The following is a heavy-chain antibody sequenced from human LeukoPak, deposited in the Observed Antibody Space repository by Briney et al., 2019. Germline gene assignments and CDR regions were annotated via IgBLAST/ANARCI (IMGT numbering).Heavy chain of an antibody. V-gene: IGHV3-21*01. CDR1: GFXFSSYS. Sequence: GGSLRLSCAASGFXFSSYSMNWVRQAPGKGLEWVSSISSSGGYIYYADSVKGRFTISRDNSKNTLFLQMNSLRAEDTAVYYCAKTYGSGSLSTYWYFDLWGRGTLVTVSS. CDR3: AKTYGSGSLSTYWYFDL. D-gene: IGHD3-10*01. CDR2: ISSSGGYI. J-gene: IGHJ2*01.